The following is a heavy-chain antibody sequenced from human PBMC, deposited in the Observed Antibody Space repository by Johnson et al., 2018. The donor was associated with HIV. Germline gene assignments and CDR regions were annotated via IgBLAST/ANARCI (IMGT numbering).Heavy chain of an antibody. CDR2: ISYDGSNK. V-gene: IGHV3-30*04. J-gene: IGHJ3*01. Sequence: QVQLVESGGGVVQPGRSLRLSCAASGFTFSSYAMHWVRQAPGKGLEWVAVISYDGSNKYYADSVKGRFTISRDNSKNTLYLQMNSLRAEDTAVYFCARDLGLPENAFDLWGRGTMVTVSA. CDR1: GFTFSSYA. D-gene: IGHD4-11*01. CDR3: ARDLGLPENAFDL.